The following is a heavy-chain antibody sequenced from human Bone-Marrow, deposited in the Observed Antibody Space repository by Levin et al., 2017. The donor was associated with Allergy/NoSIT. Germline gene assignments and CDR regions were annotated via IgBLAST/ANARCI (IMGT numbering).Heavy chain of an antibody. Sequence: ASVKVSCKASGYTFTSYDINWVRQATGQGLEWMGWMNPNSGNTGYAQKFQGRVTMTRNTSISTAYMELSSLRSEDTAVYYCARGGNYDYVWGSYRYRNWFDPWGQGTLVTVSS. V-gene: IGHV1-8*01. CDR1: GYTFTSYD. D-gene: IGHD3-16*02. CDR2: MNPNSGNT. J-gene: IGHJ5*02. CDR3: ARGGNYDYVWGSYRYRNWFDP.